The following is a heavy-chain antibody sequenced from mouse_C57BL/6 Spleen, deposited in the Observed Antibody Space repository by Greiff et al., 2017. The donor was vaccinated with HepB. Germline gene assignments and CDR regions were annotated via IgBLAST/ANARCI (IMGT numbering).Heavy chain of an antibody. CDR2: IDPETGGT. CDR1: GYTFTDYE. CDR3: TREGRGGAWFAY. Sequence: QVQLQQSGAELVRPGASVTLSCKASGYTFTDYEMHWVKQTPVHGLEWIGAIDPETGGTAYNQKFKGKAILTADKSSSTAYMELRSLTSEDSAVYYCTREGRGGAWFAYWGQGTLVTVSA. J-gene: IGHJ3*01. V-gene: IGHV1-15*01.